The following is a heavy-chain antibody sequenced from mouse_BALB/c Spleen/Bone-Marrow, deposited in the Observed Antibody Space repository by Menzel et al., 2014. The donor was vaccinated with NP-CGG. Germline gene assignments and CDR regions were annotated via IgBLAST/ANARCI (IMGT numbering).Heavy chain of an antibody. V-gene: IGHV1-18*01. CDR3: ARAGYYTLFAF. CDR1: GYTFTDYN. D-gene: IGHD2-3*01. Sequence: VQLQQSGPELVKPGASVKITCKASGYTFTDYNMDWVKQSHGKSLEWIGNINPNNGGTIYNQKFKGKATLTVDKSSTTAYMELRSLTSEDTAVYYCARAGYYTLFAFWGQGTLVTISA. CDR2: INPNNGGT. J-gene: IGHJ3*01.